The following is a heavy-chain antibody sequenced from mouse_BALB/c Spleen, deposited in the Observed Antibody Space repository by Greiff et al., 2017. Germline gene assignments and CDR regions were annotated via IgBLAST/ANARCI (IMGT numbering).Heavy chain of an antibody. CDR1: GYTFTSYV. CDR3: ARGGYYPPYAMDY. V-gene: IGHV1-14*01. J-gene: IGHJ4*01. CDR2: INPYNDGT. Sequence: VQLKQSGPELVKPGASVKMSCKASGYTFTSYVMHWVKQKPGQGLEWIGYINPYNDGTKYNEKFKGKATLTSDKSSSTAYMELSSLTSEDSAVYYCARGGYYPPYAMDYWGQGTSVTVSS. D-gene: IGHD2-3*01.